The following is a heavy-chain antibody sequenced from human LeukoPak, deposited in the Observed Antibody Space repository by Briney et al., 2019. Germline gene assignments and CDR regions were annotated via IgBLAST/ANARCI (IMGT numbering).Heavy chain of an antibody. CDR2: VSGSGSNT. V-gene: IGHV3-23*01. D-gene: IGHD6-13*01. CDR3: AKLRSSSNWDAFDV. Sequence: GGSLRLSCAASGFTFSSYAMSWVRQAPGKGLEWVSAVSGSGSNTYYTDSVKGRFTVSRDNSKNTLYLQMNSLRVEDTAVYYCAKLRSSSNWDAFDVWGQGTMVTVSS. J-gene: IGHJ3*01. CDR1: GFTFSSYA.